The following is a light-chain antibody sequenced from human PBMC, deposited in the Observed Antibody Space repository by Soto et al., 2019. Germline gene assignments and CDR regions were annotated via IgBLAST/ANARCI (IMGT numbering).Light chain of an antibody. CDR1: QSVSNNY. V-gene: IGKV3-11*01. Sequence: EIVLTQSPGTLSLSAGERATLSSRASQSVSNNYLAWYQQKPGQAPRLLIYGASNRATGIPARFSGSGSGTDFTLTISSLEPEDFAVYYCQQRSNWPWTFGQGTKVDIK. J-gene: IGKJ1*01. CDR3: QQRSNWPWT. CDR2: GAS.